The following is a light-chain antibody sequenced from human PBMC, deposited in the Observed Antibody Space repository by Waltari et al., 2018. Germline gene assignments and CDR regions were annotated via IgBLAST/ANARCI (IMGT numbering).Light chain of an antibody. CDR2: DVN. CDR1: SRDVGAYNY. Sequence: HSALAQPASVSGSPGQSITISCTGTSRDVGAYNYVSWYQQHPGKAPRLMIYDVNNRPSGVSNRFSGSKSGNTASLTISGLQAEDEADYYCSSFTRASSWVFGGGTKLTV. V-gene: IGLV2-14*03. J-gene: IGLJ3*02. CDR3: SSFTRASSWV.